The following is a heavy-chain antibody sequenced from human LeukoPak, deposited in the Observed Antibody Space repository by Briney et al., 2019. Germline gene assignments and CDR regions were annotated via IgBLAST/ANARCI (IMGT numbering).Heavy chain of an antibody. Sequence: SETLSLICRLSGRSINRHYWICLPHSPGKGLEWIGYIYYSGSTNYNPSLKSRVTISLDTSKNQFAFKLSSLTATDTAVFYCARGQWLVDYWGQATLVTVS. V-gene: IGHV4-59*11. D-gene: IGHD6-19*01. CDR3: ARGQWLVDY. J-gene: IGHJ4*02. CDR2: IYYSGST. CDR1: GRSINRHY.